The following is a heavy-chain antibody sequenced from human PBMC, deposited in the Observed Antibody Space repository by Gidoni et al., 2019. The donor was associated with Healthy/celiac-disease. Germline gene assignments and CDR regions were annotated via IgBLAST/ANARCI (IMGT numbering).Heavy chain of an antibody. CDR2: ISSSSSDI. V-gene: IGHV3-21*01. CDR3: ARVNPSTAPYYYYYMDV. CDR1: GFTFSSYS. Sequence: EVQLVESGGGLVKPGGSLRLSCAASGFTFSSYSMNWVRQAPGKGLEWVSSISSSSSDIYYADSVKGRFTISRDNAKNSLYLQMNSLRAEDTAVYYCARVNPSTAPYYYYYMDVWGKGTTVTVSS. J-gene: IGHJ6*03. D-gene: IGHD4-17*01.